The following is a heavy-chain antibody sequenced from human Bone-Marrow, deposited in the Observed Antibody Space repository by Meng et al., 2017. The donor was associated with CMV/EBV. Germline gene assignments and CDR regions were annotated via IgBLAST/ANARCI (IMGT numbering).Heavy chain of an antibody. V-gene: IGHV3-23*01. CDR3: ARVGYSNYAVSYNWFDP. D-gene: IGHD4-11*01. J-gene: IGHJ5*02. CDR1: GFTFSTYA. CDR2: ISGSGGST. Sequence: GGSLRLSCAASGFTFSTYAMHWVRQAPGKGLEWVSAISGSGGSTYYADSVKGRFTISRDNSKNTLYLQMNSLRAEDTAVYYCARVGYSNYAVSYNWFDPWGQGTLVTVSS.